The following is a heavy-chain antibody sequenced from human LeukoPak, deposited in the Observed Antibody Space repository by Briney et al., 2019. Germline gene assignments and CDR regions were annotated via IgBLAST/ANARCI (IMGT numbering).Heavy chain of an antibody. V-gene: IGHV4-59*01. CDR2: IYYSGST. Sequence: PSETLSLTCTVSGGSISSYYWSWIRQPPGKGLEWIGYIYYSGSTNYNPSLKSRVTISVDTSKNQFSLKLSSVTAADTAVYYCVRGFDNSVTTSPDHFDYWGQGTLVTVSS. J-gene: IGHJ4*02. D-gene: IGHD4-17*01. CDR1: GGSISSYY. CDR3: VRGFDNSVTTSPDHFDY.